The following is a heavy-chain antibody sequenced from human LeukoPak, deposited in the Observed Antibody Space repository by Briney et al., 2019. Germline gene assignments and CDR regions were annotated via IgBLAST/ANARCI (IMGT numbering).Heavy chain of an antibody. D-gene: IGHD5-24*01. Sequence: TVKVSCKVSGGTFSSYAVNWVRQAPGQGLEWMGGIIPVFNTPIYAQKFQGRVTIIADESTTTAYMELSSLRSEDTAVYYCARGGSRVVTISISDYWGQGTLVTVSS. J-gene: IGHJ4*02. V-gene: IGHV1-69*01. CDR1: GGTFSSYA. CDR3: ARGGSRVVTISISDY. CDR2: IIPVFNTP.